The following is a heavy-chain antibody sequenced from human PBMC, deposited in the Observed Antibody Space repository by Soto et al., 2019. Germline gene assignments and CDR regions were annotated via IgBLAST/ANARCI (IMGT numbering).Heavy chain of an antibody. CDR2: ISYDGSNK. CDR3: AKDGNGMDV. Sequence: GGSLRLSCAACRFTFRCSGMRWVRQGPGKGLEGVAVISYDGSNKYYADSVKGRVAISRDNSKNTLYLQMISVNAVVTAVYYCAKDGNGMDVWGHWATVTLS. J-gene: IGHJ6*02. V-gene: IGHV3-30*18. D-gene: IGHD1-26*01. CDR1: RFTFRCSG.